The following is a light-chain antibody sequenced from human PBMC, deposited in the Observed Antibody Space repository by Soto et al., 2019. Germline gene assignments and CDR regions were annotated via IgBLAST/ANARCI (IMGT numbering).Light chain of an antibody. J-gene: IGKJ4*01. Sequence: DIQMTQSPSTLSASVGDRVTITCRASQSISSWLAWYQQKPGKAPKFLIYQASSLESGVPSRFSGTGSGTEFTLTISSLQPDGSATYYCQQYENYPLTFGGGTKVEIK. CDR3: QQYENYPLT. CDR1: QSISSW. V-gene: IGKV1-5*03. CDR2: QAS.